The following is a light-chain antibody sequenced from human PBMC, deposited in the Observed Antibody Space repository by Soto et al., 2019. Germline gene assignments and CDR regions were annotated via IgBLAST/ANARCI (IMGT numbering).Light chain of an antibody. J-gene: IGLJ1*01. CDR2: EVS. CDR3: NSLSAAGSSYV. Sequence: QSALTQPASVSGSPGQSIAISCTGTSSDVGSHNHVSWYQQYPGKAPNLMIYEVSNRPSGVSARFSGSKFGSTASLTISGLQAEDEADYYCNSLSAAGSSYVFGPGTKLTVL. CDR1: SSDVGSHNH. V-gene: IGLV2-14*01.